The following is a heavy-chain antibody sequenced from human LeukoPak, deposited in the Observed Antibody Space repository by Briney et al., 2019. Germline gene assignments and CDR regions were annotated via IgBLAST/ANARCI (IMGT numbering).Heavy chain of an antibody. CDR2: ISAYNGNT. J-gene: IGHJ1*01. D-gene: IGHD3-22*01. CDR3: ARAQDHYYDSSGYSEYFQH. CDR1: GYTFTSYG. Sequence: ASVRVSCKASGYTFTSYGISWVRQAPGQGLEWMGWISAYNGNTNYAQKLQGRVTMTTDTSTSTAYMELRSLRSDDTAVYYCARAQDHYYDSSGYSEYFQHWGQGTLVTVSS. V-gene: IGHV1-18*01.